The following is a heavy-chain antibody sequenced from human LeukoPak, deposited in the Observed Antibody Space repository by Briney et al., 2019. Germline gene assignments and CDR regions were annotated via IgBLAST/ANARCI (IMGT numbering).Heavy chain of an antibody. J-gene: IGHJ4*02. D-gene: IGHD3-10*01. Sequence: GGSLRLSCAASGFTFSSYGMHWVRQAPGKGLEWVANIKQDGSEVDYVDSVKGRFTISRDNAKNSLFLQMNSLRAEDTAVYYCARDFIWGQGTLVTVSS. V-gene: IGHV3-7*05. CDR1: GFTFSSYG. CDR2: IKQDGSEV. CDR3: ARDFI.